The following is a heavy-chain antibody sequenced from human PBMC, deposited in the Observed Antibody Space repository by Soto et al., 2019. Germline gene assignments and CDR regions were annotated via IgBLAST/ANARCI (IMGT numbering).Heavy chain of an antibody. J-gene: IGHJ2*01. V-gene: IGHV3-13*05. D-gene: IGHD7-27*01. CDR2: IGTAGDP. CDR1: GFTFSSYN. Sequence: GGSLRLSCAASGFTFSSYNMHWVRQATGKGLEWVSAIGTAGDPYYPGSVKGRFTISRENAKNSLYLQMNSLRAGDTAVYYCARAALTGVINWYFDLWGRGTLVTVSS. CDR3: ARAALTGVINWYFDL.